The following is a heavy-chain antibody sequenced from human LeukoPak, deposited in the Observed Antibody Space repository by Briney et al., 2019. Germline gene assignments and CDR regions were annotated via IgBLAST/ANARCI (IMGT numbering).Heavy chain of an antibody. D-gene: IGHD3-10*01. V-gene: IGHV3-74*01. CDR1: GFTFSSYW. CDR3: ATFDYFGSGGLFDC. J-gene: IGHJ4*02. CDR2: IKSDGSN. Sequence: GGSLRLSCAASGFTFSSYWMHWVRQAPGKGLVWVSRIKSDGSNYYADSVKGRFTISRDNAKNTLYLQMNSLRAEDTAVYYCATFDYFGSGGLFDCWGQGTLVTVSS.